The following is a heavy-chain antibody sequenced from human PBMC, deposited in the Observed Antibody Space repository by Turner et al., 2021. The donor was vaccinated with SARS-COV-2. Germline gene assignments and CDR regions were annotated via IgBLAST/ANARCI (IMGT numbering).Heavy chain of an antibody. V-gene: IGHV3-11*01. CDR3: ARGGAVAGTDYYYYGMDV. CDR1: GFTFSDYY. CDR2: ISSSGSTI. D-gene: IGHD6-19*01. J-gene: IGHJ6*02. Sequence: QVQLVESGGGLVKPGGSLGLSFASSGFTFSDYYMSWIRQAPGKGLEWVSNISSSGSTIYYADSVKGRFTISRDNAKNSLYLQMNSLRAEDTAVYYCARGGAVAGTDYYYYGMDVWGQGTTVTVSS.